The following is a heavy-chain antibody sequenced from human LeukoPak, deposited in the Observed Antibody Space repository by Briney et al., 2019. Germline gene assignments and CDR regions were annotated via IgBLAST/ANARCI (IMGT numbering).Heavy chain of an antibody. Sequence: ASVKVSCKASGYTFIIYYIHRVRQAPGQGLEWMGTVNPSGGSTNYAQKFQGRITMTRDTSTSTVYMELSSLKSEDTAVYYCARGKTMGDYWGQGTRVTVSS. J-gene: IGHJ4*02. CDR2: VNPSGGST. CDR1: GYTFIIYY. CDR3: ARGKTMGDY. D-gene: IGHD4/OR15-4a*01. V-gene: IGHV1-46*01.